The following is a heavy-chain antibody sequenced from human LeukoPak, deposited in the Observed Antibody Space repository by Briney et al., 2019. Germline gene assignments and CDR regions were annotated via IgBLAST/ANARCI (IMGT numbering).Heavy chain of an antibody. Sequence: GGSLRLSCAASGFTFSSYEMNWVRQAPGKGLEWVSYISSSGSTIYYADSVKGRFTISRDNAKNSLYLQMNSLRAEDTAVYYCAKVMDTAMVLYFDYWGQGTLVTVSS. CDR2: ISSSGSTI. CDR1: GFTFSSYE. CDR3: AKVMDTAMVLYFDY. V-gene: IGHV3-48*03. D-gene: IGHD5-18*01. J-gene: IGHJ4*02.